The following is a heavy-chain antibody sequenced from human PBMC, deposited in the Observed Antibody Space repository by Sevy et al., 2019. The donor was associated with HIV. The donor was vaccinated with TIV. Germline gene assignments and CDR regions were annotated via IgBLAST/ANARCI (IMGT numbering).Heavy chain of an antibody. J-gene: IGHJ4*02. V-gene: IGHV3-30*02. CDR1: GFSFSSYG. CDR2: IQYDGSNK. CDR3: VKEGGGGGGDH. D-gene: IGHD3-16*01. Sequence: GGSLRLSCAASGFSFSSYGMHWVRQAPGKGLEWMSYIQYDGSNKDYADSVKGRFTISRDNSKNTLYLQMNSLGVEDTAGFYCVKEGGGGGGDHWGQGTLVTVSS.